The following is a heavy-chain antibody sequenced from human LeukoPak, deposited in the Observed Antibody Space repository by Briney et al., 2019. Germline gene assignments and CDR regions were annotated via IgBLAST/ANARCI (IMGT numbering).Heavy chain of an antibody. CDR2: INHSGST. CDR1: GGSFSGHY. V-gene: IGHV4-34*01. J-gene: IGHJ4*02. D-gene: IGHD2-21*02. Sequence: SETLSLTCAVYGGSFSGHYWTWIRQPPGKGLEWIGEINHSGSTNYNSSLESRVTISVDTSKNQFSLKLSSVTAADTAVYYCARGPNPVVVTAILDYWGQGTLVTVSS. CDR3: ARGPNPVVVTAILDY.